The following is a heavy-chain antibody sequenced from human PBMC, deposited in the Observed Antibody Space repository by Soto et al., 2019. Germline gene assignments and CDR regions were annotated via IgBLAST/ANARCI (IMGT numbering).Heavy chain of an antibody. CDR3: AKDRVVGATEYFQH. D-gene: IGHD1-26*01. Sequence: GESLKISCAASGFTFSSYAMSWVRQAPGKGLEWVSAISGSGGSTYYADSVKGRFTISRDNSKNTLYLQMNSLRAEDTAVYYCAKDRVVGATEYFQHWGQGTLVTVSS. CDR2: ISGSGGST. CDR1: GFTFSSYA. V-gene: IGHV3-23*01. J-gene: IGHJ1*01.